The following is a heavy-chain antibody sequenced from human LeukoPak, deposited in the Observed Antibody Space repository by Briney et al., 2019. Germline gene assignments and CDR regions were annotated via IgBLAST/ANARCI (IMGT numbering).Heavy chain of an antibody. CDR3: AKRGGSSWFGDFDY. CDR2: LSASGGST. Sequence: GSLRLSCAASGFTFRSYAISWVRQAPGKGLGWVSALSASGGSTYSADSVKGRFSISRDNTKNTLYLQMNRLRAEDTAVYYCAKRGGSSWFGDFDYWGQGTLVTVSS. V-gene: IGHV3-23*01. D-gene: IGHD6-13*01. CDR1: GFTFRSYA. J-gene: IGHJ4*02.